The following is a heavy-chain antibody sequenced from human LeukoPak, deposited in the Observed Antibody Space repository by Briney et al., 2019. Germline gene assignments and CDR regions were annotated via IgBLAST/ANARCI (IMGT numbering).Heavy chain of an antibody. V-gene: IGHV3-53*01. Sequence: GGSLRLSCAASGLTVSSNYMSWVRQAPGKGLEWVSVIYSGGRTYYADSVKGRFTISRDNSKNTLYLQMNSLRAEDTAVYYCAREKFINYYYDYWGQGTLVTVSS. CDR1: GLTVSSNY. CDR2: IYSGGRT. J-gene: IGHJ4*02. CDR3: AREKFINYYYDY. D-gene: IGHD3-10*01.